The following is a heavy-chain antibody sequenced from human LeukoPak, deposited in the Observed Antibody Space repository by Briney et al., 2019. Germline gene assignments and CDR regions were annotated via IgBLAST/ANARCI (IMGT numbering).Heavy chain of an antibody. V-gene: IGHV1-18*01. CDR2: ISGYNGNT. J-gene: IGHJ3*02. CDR1: GYTFTTYN. Sequence: ASVKVSCKASGYTFTTYNINWVRQAPGQGLEWMGWISGYNGNTNYEQKLQGRVTMTTDTSTSTAYMELRSLRSDDTAVYYCASLKNSYDSSGYLVTDAFDIWGQGTMVTVSS. D-gene: IGHD3-22*01. CDR3: ASLKNSYDSSGYLVTDAFDI.